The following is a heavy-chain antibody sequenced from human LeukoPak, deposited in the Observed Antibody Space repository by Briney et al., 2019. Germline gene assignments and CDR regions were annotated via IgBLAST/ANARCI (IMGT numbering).Heavy chain of an antibody. J-gene: IGHJ4*02. CDR3: ARGPIVVVPAAILVDY. CDR1: GYTFTGYY. Sequence: ASVKVSCKASGYTFTGYYMHWVRQAPGQGLEWMGWINPNSGGTNYAQKFQGRVTMTRDTSISTAYMELSRLRSDDTAVYYCARGPIVVVPAAILVDYWGQGTLATVSS. D-gene: IGHD2-2*01. CDR2: INPNSGGT. V-gene: IGHV1-2*02.